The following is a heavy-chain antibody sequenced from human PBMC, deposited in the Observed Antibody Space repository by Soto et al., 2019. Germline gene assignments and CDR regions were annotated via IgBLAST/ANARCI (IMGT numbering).Heavy chain of an antibody. CDR1: GGSISSSSYY. D-gene: IGHD5-12*01. J-gene: IGHJ3*02. V-gene: IGHV4-39*01. Sequence: SETLSLTCTVSGGSISSSSYYWGWIRQPPGKGLEWIGSIYYSGSTYYNPSLKSRVTISVDTSKNQFSLKLSSVTAADTAVYYCATGEAYVDIVATTGGDAFDIWGQGTMVTVSS. CDR3: ATGEAYVDIVATTGGDAFDI. CDR2: IYYSGST.